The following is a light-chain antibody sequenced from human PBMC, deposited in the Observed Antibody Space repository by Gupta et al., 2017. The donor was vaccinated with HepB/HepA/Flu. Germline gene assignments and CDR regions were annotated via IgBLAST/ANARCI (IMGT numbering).Light chain of an antibody. J-gene: IGLJ3*02. CDR3: MLSVGIGIWV. V-gene: IGLV8-61*01. CDR1: SGSVSTNSY. CDR2: ATN. Sequence: QTVVTQEPSFPVSPGGTVTPTGGLTSGSVSTNSYPGGYQQTPGQAPRKLKYATNIRFPGGPDRCSGSILGNKAARTSAGAQADDESYYYCMLSVGIGIWVFGGGTKLTVL.